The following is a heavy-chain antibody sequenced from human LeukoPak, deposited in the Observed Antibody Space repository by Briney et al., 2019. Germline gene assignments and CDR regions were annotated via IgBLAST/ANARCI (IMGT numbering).Heavy chain of an antibody. CDR3: ARGLCSGGSCYYFDY. V-gene: IGHV1-69*13. CDR1: GGTFSSYA. D-gene: IGHD2-15*01. Sequence: ASVNVSCKASGGTFSSYAISWVRQAPGQGLEWMGGIIPIFGTANYAQKFQGRVTITADESTSTAYMELSSLRSEDTAVYYCARGLCSGGSCYYFDYWGQGTLVTVSS. J-gene: IGHJ4*02. CDR2: IIPIFGTA.